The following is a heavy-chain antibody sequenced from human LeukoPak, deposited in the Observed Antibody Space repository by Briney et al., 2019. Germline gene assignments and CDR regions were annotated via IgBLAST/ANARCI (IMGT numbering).Heavy chain of an antibody. J-gene: IGHJ4*02. Sequence: GGSLRLSCAASGFTFSDYAMSWVRQAPGKGLEWVSGLSGSGGSTFYADSVRGRFTISRDTSKNTLYLRMTSLRAEDTAVYFCATSPNYYDSYGYKDYWGQGTLVTVSS. D-gene: IGHD3-22*01. V-gene: IGHV3-23*01. CDR2: LSGSGGST. CDR1: GFTFSDYA. CDR3: ATSPNYYDSYGYKDY.